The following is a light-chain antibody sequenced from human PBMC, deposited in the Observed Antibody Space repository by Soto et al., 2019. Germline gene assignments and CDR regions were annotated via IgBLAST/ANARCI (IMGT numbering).Light chain of an antibody. Sequence: QSVLTQPPSASGTPGQRVTISCSGSSSNIGSNTVNWYQHLPGTAPKLLIYSSNQRPSGVPDRFSGSKSGTSASLAISGLQSEDEADYYCAAWDDSLSGRVFGGGTKLTV. CDR3: AAWDDSLSGRV. CDR1: SSNIGSNT. CDR2: SSN. V-gene: IGLV1-44*01. J-gene: IGLJ3*02.